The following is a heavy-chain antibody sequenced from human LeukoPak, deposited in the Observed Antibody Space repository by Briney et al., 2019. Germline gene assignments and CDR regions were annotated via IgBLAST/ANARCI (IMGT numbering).Heavy chain of an antibody. Sequence: ASVKVSCKASGYTFTSYDINWVRQATGQGLEWMGWMNPNSGNTGYAQKFQGRVTMTRNTSISTACMELSSLRSEDTAVYYCARDPQEGYDFWSGYYTYYFDYWGQGTLVTVSS. J-gene: IGHJ4*02. D-gene: IGHD3-3*01. V-gene: IGHV1-8*01. CDR2: MNPNSGNT. CDR1: GYTFTSYD. CDR3: ARDPQEGYDFWSGYYTYYFDY.